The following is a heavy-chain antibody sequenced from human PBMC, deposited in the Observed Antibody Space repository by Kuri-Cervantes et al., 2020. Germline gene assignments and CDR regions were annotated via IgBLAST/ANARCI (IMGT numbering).Heavy chain of an antibody. J-gene: IGHJ6*01. V-gene: IGHV3-33*06. CDR2: IWYDGSNK. D-gene: IGHD6-13*01. Sequence: LSLTCAASGFTFSSYGMHWVRQAPGKGLEWVAVIWYDGSNKYYADSVKGRFTISRDNSKNTLYLQMNSLRAEDTAVYYCAKGDPGIAAAGQRDYGMDVWGQGTTVTCAS. CDR3: AKGDPGIAAAGQRDYGMDV. CDR1: GFTFSSYG.